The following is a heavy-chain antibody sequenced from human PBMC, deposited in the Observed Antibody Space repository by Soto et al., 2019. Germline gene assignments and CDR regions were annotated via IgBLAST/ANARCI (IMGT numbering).Heavy chain of an antibody. J-gene: IGHJ4*02. D-gene: IGHD5-12*01. Sequence: QVQLVESGGGVVQPGRSLRLSCAASGFTFSSYGMHWVRQAPGKGLEWVAVISYDGSNKYYADSVKGRFTISRDNSKNARYLKRNGLRAEDTAVYNLAKGLGYSGYEPSGYFDYGGQETRVTVSS. CDR1: GFTFSSYG. CDR3: AKGLGYSGYEPSGYFDY. CDR2: ISYDGSNK. V-gene: IGHV3-30*18.